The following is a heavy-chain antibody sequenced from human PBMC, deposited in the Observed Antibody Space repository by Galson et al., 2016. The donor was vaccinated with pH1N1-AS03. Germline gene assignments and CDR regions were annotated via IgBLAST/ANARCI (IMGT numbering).Heavy chain of an antibody. J-gene: IGHJ6*02. D-gene: IGHD3-16*01. V-gene: IGHV4-59*01. CDR3: ARSIPWVMMQDGMDV. CDR2: IYYSGST. Sequence: SETLSLTCTVSGGSISGYYWSWIRQPPGKGLEWIGYIYYSGSTNYNPSLKSRVTMSVDTSKNQFSLRLNSVTAADTAVYYCARSIPWVMMQDGMDVWGQGTTVTFSS. CDR1: GGSISGYY.